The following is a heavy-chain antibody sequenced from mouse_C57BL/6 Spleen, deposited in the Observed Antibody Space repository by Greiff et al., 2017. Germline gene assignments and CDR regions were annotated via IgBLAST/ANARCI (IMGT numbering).Heavy chain of an antibody. J-gene: IGHJ1*03. CDR2: IWSDGST. Sequence: VQGVESGPGLVAPSQSLSITCTVSGFSLTSYGVHWVRPPPGKGLEWLVVIWSDGSTTYNSALKSRLSISKDNSKSQVFLKMNSLQTDDTAMYYCARGNYGSSYGYFDVWGTGTTVTVSS. CDR1: GFSLTSYG. CDR3: ARGNYGSSYGYFDV. V-gene: IGHV2-6*03. D-gene: IGHD1-1*01.